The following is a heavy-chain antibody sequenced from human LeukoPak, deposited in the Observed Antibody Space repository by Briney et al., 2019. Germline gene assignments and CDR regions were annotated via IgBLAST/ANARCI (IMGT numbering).Heavy chain of an antibody. Sequence: VASVKVSCKASGGTFSSYAISWVRQAPGQGLEWMGRIIPILGIANYAQKFQGRVTITADKSTSTAYMELSSLRSEDTAVYYCAREGGGYDSSGYYRRDAFDIWGQGTMVTVSS. CDR2: IIPILGIA. J-gene: IGHJ3*02. V-gene: IGHV1-69*04. D-gene: IGHD3-22*01. CDR1: GGTFSSYA. CDR3: AREGGGYDSSGYYRRDAFDI.